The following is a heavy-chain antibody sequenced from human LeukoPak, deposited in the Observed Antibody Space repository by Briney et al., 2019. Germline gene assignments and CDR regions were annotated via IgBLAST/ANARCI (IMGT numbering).Heavy chain of an antibody. CDR1: GFTFSSYS. V-gene: IGHV3-21*01. D-gene: IGHD5-24*01. CDR3: AKRGPLEMATIWGAFDY. CDR2: ISRGGGSI. Sequence: PGGSLRLSCAASGFTFSSYSMNWVRQAPGKGLEWVSSISRGGGSIYYADSLKGRFTISRDNSKNTLNLQVSSLRAEDTAVYYCAKRGPLEMATIWGAFDYWGQGTLVTVSS. J-gene: IGHJ4*02.